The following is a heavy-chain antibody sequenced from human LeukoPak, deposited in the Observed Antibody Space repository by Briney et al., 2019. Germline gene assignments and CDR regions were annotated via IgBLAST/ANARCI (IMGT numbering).Heavy chain of an antibody. J-gene: IGHJ4*02. CDR3: ARDRSYGSGSYYDEYYFDY. CDR1: GFTFSSYA. V-gene: IGHV3-30-3*01. D-gene: IGHD3-10*01. CDR2: ISYDGSNK. Sequence: LRLSCAASGFTFSSYAMHWVRQAPGKGLEWVAVISYDGSNKYYADSVKGRFTISRDNSKNTLHLQMNSLRAEDTAVYYCARDRSYGSGSYYDEYYFDYWGQGTLVTVSS.